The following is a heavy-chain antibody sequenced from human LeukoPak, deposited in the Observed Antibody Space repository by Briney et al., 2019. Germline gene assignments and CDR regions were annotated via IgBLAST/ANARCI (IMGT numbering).Heavy chain of an antibody. CDR1: GYTFTSYY. V-gene: IGHV1-8*02. CDR2: MNPNSGNT. CDR3: ARGRCSSTSCYGNWFDP. D-gene: IGHD2-2*01. J-gene: IGHJ5*02. Sequence: ASVKVSCKASGYTFTSYYMHWVRQAPGQGLEWMGWMNPNSGNTGYAQKFQGRVTMTRNTSISTAYMELSSLRSEDTAVYYCARGRCSSTSCYGNWFDPWGQGTLVTVSS.